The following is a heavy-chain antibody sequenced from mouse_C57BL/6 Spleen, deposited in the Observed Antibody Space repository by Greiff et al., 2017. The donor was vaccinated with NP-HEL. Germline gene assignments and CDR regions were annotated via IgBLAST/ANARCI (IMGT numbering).Heavy chain of an antibody. D-gene: IGHD1-1*01. CDR3: ARNTVVADWYFDV. CDR1: GFSLTSYG. V-gene: IGHV2-2*01. Sequence: QVHVKQSGPGLVQPSQSLSITCTVSGFSLTSYGVHWVRQSPGKGLEWLGVIWSGGSTDYNAAFISRLSISKDNSKSQVFFKMNSLQADDTAIYYCARNTVVADWYFDVWGTGTTVTVSS. CDR2: IWSGGST. J-gene: IGHJ1*03.